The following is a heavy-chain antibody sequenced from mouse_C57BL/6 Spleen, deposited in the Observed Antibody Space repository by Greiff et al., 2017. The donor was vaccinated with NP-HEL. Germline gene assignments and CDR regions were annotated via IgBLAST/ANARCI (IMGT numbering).Heavy chain of an antibody. CDR2: FYPGSGSI. J-gene: IGHJ4*01. CDR1: GYTFTEYT. V-gene: IGHV1-62-2*01. Sequence: VKLMESGAELVKPGASVKLSCKASGYTFTEYTIHWVKQRSGQGLEWIGWFYPGSGSIKYNEKFKDKATLTADKSSSTVYMELSRLTSEDSAVYFCARHEDEPYAMDYWGQGTSVTVSS. CDR3: ARHEDEPYAMDY.